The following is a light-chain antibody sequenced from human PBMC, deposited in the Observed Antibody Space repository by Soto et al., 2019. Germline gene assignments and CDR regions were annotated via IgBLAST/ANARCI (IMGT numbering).Light chain of an antibody. J-gene: IGLJ1*01. V-gene: IGLV2-14*01. Sequence: QSVLTQPASVSGSPGQSITISCTGTSSDVGNYKYVSWYQQHPGKAPKLMIYEVSNRPSGVSNRFSGSKSGNTASLTISGLQAEDETAYYCFSYTSTATYLSGPGTNVTVL. CDR1: SSDVGNYKY. CDR3: FSYTSTATYL. CDR2: EVS.